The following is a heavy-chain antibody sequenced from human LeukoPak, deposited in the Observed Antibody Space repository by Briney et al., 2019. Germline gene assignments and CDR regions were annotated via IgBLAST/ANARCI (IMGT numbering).Heavy chain of an antibody. D-gene: IGHD3-10*01. CDR2: MCYSRII. J-gene: IGHJ4*02. CDR3: ARGPSIGVRGVIVD. Sequence: SESLSLTCTVSGGSISSYYCSWIRQPPGHGLGGIRFMCYSRIINSNPSLKTPVTISVYPSRNQFSLKLSSVTAADTAVYYCARGPSIGVRGVIVDWGQGTLVTVSS. V-gene: IGHV4-59*01. CDR1: GGSISSYY.